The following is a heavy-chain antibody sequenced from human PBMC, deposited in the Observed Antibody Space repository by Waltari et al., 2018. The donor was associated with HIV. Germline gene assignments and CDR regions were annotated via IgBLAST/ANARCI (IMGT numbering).Heavy chain of an antibody. J-gene: IGHJ6*02. CDR3: AKVAGRSGSYSHYYYGMDV. D-gene: IGHD1-26*01. CDR2: ISYDGDQ. Sequence: QVQLVESGGGVVQPGGSLRLSCAASGFAVKNFALPWVRQAPGKGLEWVAVISYDGDQYYADSVKGRFTISRDNSKKSLFLQMSSLRPEDSAVYYCAKVAGRSGSYSHYYYGMDVWGQGTTVTVS. CDR1: GFAVKNFA. V-gene: IGHV3-30*18.